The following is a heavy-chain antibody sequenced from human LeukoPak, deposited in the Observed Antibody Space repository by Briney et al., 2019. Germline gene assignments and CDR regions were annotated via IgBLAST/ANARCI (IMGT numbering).Heavy chain of an antibody. V-gene: IGHV4-59*08. CDR1: GGSISSYY. Sequence: SETLSLTCTVSGGSISSYYWSWIRQPPGKGLEWIGYIYYSGSTNCNPSLKSRVTISVDTSKNQFSLKLSSVTAADTAVYYCARHPSIAVAGTPFDPWGQGTLVTVSS. J-gene: IGHJ5*02. CDR3: ARHPSIAVAGTPFDP. CDR2: IYYSGST. D-gene: IGHD6-19*01.